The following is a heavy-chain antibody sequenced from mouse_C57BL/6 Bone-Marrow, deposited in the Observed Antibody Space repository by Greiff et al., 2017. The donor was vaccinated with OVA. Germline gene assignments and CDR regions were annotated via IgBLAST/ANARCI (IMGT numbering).Heavy chain of an antibody. Sequence: VKLQQSGAELARPGASVKLSCKASGYTFTSYGISWVKQRTGQGLEWIGEIYPRSGNTYYNEKFKGKATLTADKSSSTAYMELRSLTSEDSAVYVCAREGPFITTVGAYWGQGTLVTVSA. J-gene: IGHJ3*01. V-gene: IGHV1-81*01. CDR3: AREGPFITTVGAY. D-gene: IGHD1-1*01. CDR1: GYTFTSYG. CDR2: IYPRSGNT.